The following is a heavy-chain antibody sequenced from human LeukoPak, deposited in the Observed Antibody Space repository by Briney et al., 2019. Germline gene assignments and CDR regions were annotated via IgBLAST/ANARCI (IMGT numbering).Heavy chain of an antibody. CDR1: GGSISSSSYY. V-gene: IGHV4-39*01. Sequence: PSETLSLTCTVSGGSISSSSYYWGWIRQPPGKGLEWIGSIYYSGSTYYNPSLKSRVTISVDTSKNQFSLKLSSVTAADTAVYYCARLGDSSSWAYFDYWGQGTLVTVSS. CDR2: IYYSGST. D-gene: IGHD6-13*01. J-gene: IGHJ4*02. CDR3: ARLGDSSSWAYFDY.